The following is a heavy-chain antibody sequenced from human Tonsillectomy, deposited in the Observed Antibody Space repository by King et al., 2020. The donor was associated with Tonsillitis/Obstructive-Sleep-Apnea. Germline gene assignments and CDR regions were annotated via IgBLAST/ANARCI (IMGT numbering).Heavy chain of an antibody. CDR1: GFSLSTSGVG. D-gene: IGHD3-10*01. CDR3: AHLIIMVQGDIFDY. J-gene: IGHJ4*02. V-gene: IGHV2-5*02. Sequence: ITLKESGPTLVKPTQTLTLTCTFSGFSLSTSGVGVGWIRQPPGKALEWLTVIYWDDDKRFSPSLKSRLTITKDTSKNQVVLRMTNMDPVDTATYYCAHLIIMVQGDIFDYWGQGTLVTVSS. CDR2: IYWDDDK.